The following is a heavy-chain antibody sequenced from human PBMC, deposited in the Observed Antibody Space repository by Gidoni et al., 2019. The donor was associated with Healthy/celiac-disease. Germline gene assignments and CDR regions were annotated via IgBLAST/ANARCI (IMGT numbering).Heavy chain of an antibody. V-gene: IGHV4-59*08. J-gene: IGHJ4*02. CDR2: IYYSGST. CDR1: GGSISSYY. Sequence: QVQLQESGPGLVKPSETLSLTCTVSGGSISSYYWSWLRQPPGKGLEWIGYIYYSGSTNYNPSLKSRVTISVDTSKNQFSLKLSSVTAADTAVYYCARRRRWGPDYFDYWGQGTLVTVSS. CDR3: ARRRRWGPDYFDY. D-gene: IGHD3-16*01.